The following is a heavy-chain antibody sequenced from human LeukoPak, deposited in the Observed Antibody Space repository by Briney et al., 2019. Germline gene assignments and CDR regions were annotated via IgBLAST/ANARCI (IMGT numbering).Heavy chain of an antibody. CDR1: GYTFTSYG. V-gene: IGHV1-18*01. CDR2: ISAYNGNT. CDR3: ATLSIAARPDSDAFDI. J-gene: IGHJ3*02. D-gene: IGHD6-6*01. Sequence: GASMKVSCKASGYTFTSYGISWVRQAPGQGLEWMGWISAYNGNTNYAQKLQGRVTMTTDTSTSTAYMELRSLRSEDTAVYYCATLSIAARPDSDAFDIWGQGTMVTVSS.